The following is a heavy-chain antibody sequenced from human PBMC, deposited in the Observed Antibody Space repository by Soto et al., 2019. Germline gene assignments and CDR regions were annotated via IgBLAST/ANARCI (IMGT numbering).Heavy chain of an antibody. V-gene: IGHV3-11*05. Sequence: GGSLRLSCAASGFTFSDYYMSWIRQAPGKGLELVSAISSSSSNTYYADSVKGRFTISRDNSKNTLYLQMNSLRAEDTAVYYCAKDSKAAAAPYYFDYWGQGTLVTVSS. D-gene: IGHD6-13*01. CDR3: AKDSKAAAAPYYFDY. CDR2: ISSSSSNT. J-gene: IGHJ4*02. CDR1: GFTFSDYY.